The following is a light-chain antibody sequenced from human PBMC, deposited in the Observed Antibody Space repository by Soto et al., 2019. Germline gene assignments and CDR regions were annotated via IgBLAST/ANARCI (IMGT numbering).Light chain of an antibody. CDR1: QNIDMY. CDR2: AAS. Sequence: PSPSTPSASLRGRVPITFPASQNIDMYLSWYQQKPGRAPKLLIYAASTLQSGVPSRFSGSGSGTHFSLTISGLQPEDFATYFCQQSYNSPPLTFGAGTKVDI. V-gene: IGKV1-39*01. CDR3: QQSYNSPPLT. J-gene: IGKJ4*01.